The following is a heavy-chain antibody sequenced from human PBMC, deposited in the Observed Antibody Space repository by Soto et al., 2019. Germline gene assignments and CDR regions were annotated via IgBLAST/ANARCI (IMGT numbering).Heavy chain of an antibody. Sequence: GALRLSCAASGFTFSSYAMSWVRQAPGKGLEWVSAISGSGGSTYYADSVKGRFTISRDNSKNTLYLQMNSLRAEDTAVYYCAKSGYYDFWSGSPPGYYYGMDVWGQGTTVTV. CDR3: AKSGYYDFWSGSPPGYYYGMDV. V-gene: IGHV3-23*01. CDR2: ISGSGGST. CDR1: GFTFSSYA. J-gene: IGHJ6*02. D-gene: IGHD3-3*01.